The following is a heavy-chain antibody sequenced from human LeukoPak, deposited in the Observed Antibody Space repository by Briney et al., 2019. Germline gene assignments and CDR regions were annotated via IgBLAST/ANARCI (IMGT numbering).Heavy chain of an antibody. CDR3: ARDPWGRYYFDY. V-gene: IGHV3-21*01. CDR1: GFTFSSYS. CDR2: ISTSSNFI. D-gene: IGHD7-27*01. J-gene: IGHJ4*02. Sequence: KPGGSLRLSRAASGFTFSSYSMNWVRQAPGKGLEWVSFISTSSNFIYYTDSVKGRFTISRDDAKNSLYLQMHSLRAEDTAVYYCARDPWGRYYFDYWGQGTLVTVSS.